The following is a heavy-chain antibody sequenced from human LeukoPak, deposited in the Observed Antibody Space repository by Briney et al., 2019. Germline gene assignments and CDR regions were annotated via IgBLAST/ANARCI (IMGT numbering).Heavy chain of an antibody. CDR3: ARSHPGVAAAGTNRWFDP. Sequence: ASVKVSCKASGYTFTSYYMHWVRQAPGQGLEWMGIINPSGGSTSYAQKFQGRVTMTRDMSTSTVYMELSSLRSEDTAVYYCARSHPGVAAAGTNRWFDPWGQGTLVTVSS. CDR2: INPSGGST. V-gene: IGHV1-46*01. J-gene: IGHJ5*02. D-gene: IGHD6-13*01. CDR1: GYTFTSYY.